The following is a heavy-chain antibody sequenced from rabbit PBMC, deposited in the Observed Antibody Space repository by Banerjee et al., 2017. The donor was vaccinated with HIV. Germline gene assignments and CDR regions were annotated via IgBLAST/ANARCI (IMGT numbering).Heavy chain of an antibody. J-gene: IGHJ4*01. CDR3: AKTYYTFGETDCTHFNL. V-gene: IGHV1S45*01. CDR2: IYAGSSGST. D-gene: IGHD6-1*01. CDR1: GFSFSSNYW. Sequence: EESGGDLVKPEGSLTLTCTASGFSFSSNYWICWVRQAPGKGLEWIACIYAGSSGSTYYASWAKGRFTISKTSSTTVTLQMTSLTAADTATYFCAKTYYTFGETDCTHFNLWGQGTLVTVS.